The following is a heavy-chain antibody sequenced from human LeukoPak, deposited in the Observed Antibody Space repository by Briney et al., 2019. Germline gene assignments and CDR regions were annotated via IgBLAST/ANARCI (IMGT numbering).Heavy chain of an antibody. D-gene: IGHD6-6*01. J-gene: IGHJ6*03. CDR1: GFTFDDYA. V-gene: IGHV3-9*01. CDR3: AKDPYSSSPYTYMDV. CDR2: ISWNSGSI. Sequence: PGRSLRLSCAASGFTFDDYAMHWVRQAPGKGLEWVSGISWNSGSIGYADSVKGRFTISRDNAKNSLYLQMNSLRAEDTALYYCAKDPYSSSPYTYMDVWGKGTTVTVSS.